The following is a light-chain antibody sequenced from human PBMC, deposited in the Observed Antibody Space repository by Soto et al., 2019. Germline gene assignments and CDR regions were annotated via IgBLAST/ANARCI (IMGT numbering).Light chain of an antibody. CDR2: GAS. J-gene: IGKJ1*01. CDR1: QSVSSN. V-gene: IGKV3-15*01. CDR3: QHYNNWPPWT. Sequence: EIVMTQSPATLSVSPGERATLSCRASQSVSSNLAWYQQKPGQAPRLLIYGASTRATGIPARFSGSGSGTEFTLTISSLQSEDFAVYYCQHYNNWPPWTFGQRTEADIK.